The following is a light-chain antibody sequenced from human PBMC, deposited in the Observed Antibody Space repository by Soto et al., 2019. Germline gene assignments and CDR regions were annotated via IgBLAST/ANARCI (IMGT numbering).Light chain of an antibody. CDR1: QYIGDF. Sequence: DIQMTLSPSSLSASVGDRVTITCRASQYIGDFLNWYQQTPGKAPKLLIFGASNLHIGVPSRFSGSGSGTEFTLTINNLQREDFATYYCQESFFTLGTFGRGTKVDIK. CDR3: QESFFTLGT. CDR2: GAS. V-gene: IGKV1-39*01. J-gene: IGKJ1*01.